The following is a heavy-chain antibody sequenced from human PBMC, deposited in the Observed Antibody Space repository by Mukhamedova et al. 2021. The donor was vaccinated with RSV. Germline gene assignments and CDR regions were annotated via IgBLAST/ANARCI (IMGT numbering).Heavy chain of an antibody. J-gene: IGHJ5*02. V-gene: IGHV3-7*01. Sequence: QAPGKGLEWVAKINSDGTDKYYVDSVKGRFTISRDNAKNSLYLQMSSLRAEDTAVYYCVRIVTGNYYDSSGPDSWGQGTLVTVSS. CDR3: VRIVTGNYYDSSGPDS. D-gene: IGHD3-22*01. CDR2: INSDGTDK.